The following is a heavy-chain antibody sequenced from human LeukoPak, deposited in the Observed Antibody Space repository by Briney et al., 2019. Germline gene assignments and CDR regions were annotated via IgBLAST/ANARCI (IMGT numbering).Heavy chain of an antibody. Sequence: SETLSLTCAVYGGPFRGFFWSWIRQAPGKGLEWIGEVSHSGSSNYNPSLKSRINISLDTSKSQFSLRLTSVTAADTAVYYCARGIFYGGRNQYIWLDLWGQGTLVTVRS. D-gene: IGHD4-23*01. CDR1: GGPFRGFF. J-gene: IGHJ5*02. CDR3: ARGIFYGGRNQYIWLDL. CDR2: VSHSGSS. V-gene: IGHV4-34*01.